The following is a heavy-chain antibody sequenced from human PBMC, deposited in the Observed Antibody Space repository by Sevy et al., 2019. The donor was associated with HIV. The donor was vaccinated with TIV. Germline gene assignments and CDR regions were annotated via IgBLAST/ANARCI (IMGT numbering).Heavy chain of an antibody. V-gene: IGHV3-30-3*01. D-gene: IGHD3-10*02. CDR2: ISYDGSSK. CDR3: ARDGGYSVNFLPSGY. CDR1: GFTFSSHA. Sequence: GGSLRLSCAASGFTFSSHAMHWVRQAPGKGLEWMAAISYDGSSKYYADSVKGRFTISRDDSKNTLYLQMSSLRGGDTAVYYCARDGGYSVNFLPSGYWGQGTLVTVSS. J-gene: IGHJ4*02.